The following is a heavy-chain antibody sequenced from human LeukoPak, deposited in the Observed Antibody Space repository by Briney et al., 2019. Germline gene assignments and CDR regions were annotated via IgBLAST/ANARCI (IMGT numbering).Heavy chain of an antibody. J-gene: IGHJ5*02. V-gene: IGHV1-69*13. D-gene: IGHD2-15*01. Sequence: SVKVSCKASGGTFSSYAISWVRQAPGQGLEWMGGIIPIFGTANYAQKFQGRVTITADESTSTAYMELSSLRSEDTAMYYRARVIVADFNNWFDPWGQGTLVTVSS. CDR2: IIPIFGTA. CDR3: ARVIVADFNNWFDP. CDR1: GGTFSSYA.